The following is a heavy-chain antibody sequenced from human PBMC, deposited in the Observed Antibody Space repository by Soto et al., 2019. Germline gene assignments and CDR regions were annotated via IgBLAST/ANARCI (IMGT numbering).Heavy chain of an antibody. V-gene: IGHV2-5*02. CDR3: ALPRGYMSGLYNWFDP. CDR1: GFSLSTSGVG. J-gene: IGHJ5*02. D-gene: IGHD5-18*01. CDR2: IYWDDDK. Sequence: QITLKESGPTLVKPTQTLTLTCTFSGFSLSTSGVGVGWIRQPPGKALEWLALIYWDDDKRYSPSLKSRLTITKDTSKNQVVLTMTNMDPVDTATYYCALPRGYMSGLYNWFDPWGQGTLVTVSS.